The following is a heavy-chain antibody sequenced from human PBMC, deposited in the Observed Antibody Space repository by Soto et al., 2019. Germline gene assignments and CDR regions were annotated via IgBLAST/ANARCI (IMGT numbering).Heavy chain of an antibody. J-gene: IGHJ4*02. D-gene: IGHD3-10*01. V-gene: IGHV3-7*03. CDR1: GLTFNNFW. Sequence: EVQLVESGGGLVQPGGSLRLSCEVSGLTFNNFWMTWVRQAPGKGLEWVANINKDGSEKNFVDSVKGRFTISRDNAERSLYLQMDSLRAEDTAVYYCTTGGLLTLRYWGQGALGTVSS. CDR3: TTGGLLTLRY. CDR2: INKDGSEK.